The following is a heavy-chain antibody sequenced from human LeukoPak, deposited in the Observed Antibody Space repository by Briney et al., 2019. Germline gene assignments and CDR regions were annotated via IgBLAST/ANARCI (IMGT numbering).Heavy chain of an antibody. CDR3: ARVPEDYVWGSYRPYLDY. Sequence: SVKVSCKASGGIFTSVGISWVRQAPGQGLEWMGRIIPLIDIANYAQNFQGRVTITADTSTSTAYMELRSLRSDDTAVYYCARVPEDYVWGSYRPYLDYWGQGTLVTVSS. J-gene: IGHJ4*02. CDR1: GGIFTSVG. D-gene: IGHD3-16*02. CDR2: IIPLIDIA. V-gene: IGHV1-69*04.